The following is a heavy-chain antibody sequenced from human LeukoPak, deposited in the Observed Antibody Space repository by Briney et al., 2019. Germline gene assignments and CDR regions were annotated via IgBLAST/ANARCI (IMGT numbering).Heavy chain of an antibody. D-gene: IGHD3-16*01. CDR2: ITSDGSIT. J-gene: IGHJ4*02. V-gene: IGHV3-74*01. CDR1: GFTFSSYW. Sequence: GGSLRLSCAASGFTFSSYWIHWVRQAPGKGLVWVARITSDGSITSYADSVKGRFTISRDNAKNTLYLQMNSLRAEGTAVYYCARDRHYAIDYWGQGTLVTVSS. CDR3: ARDRHYAIDY.